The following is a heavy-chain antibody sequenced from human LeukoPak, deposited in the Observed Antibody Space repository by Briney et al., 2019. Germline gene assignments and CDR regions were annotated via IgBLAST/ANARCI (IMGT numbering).Heavy chain of an antibody. V-gene: IGHV1-18*01. CDR3: ARDQTVRLGAIPGPLDAFDI. J-gene: IGHJ3*02. Sequence: ASVKVSCKASGYTFTSYCISWVRQAPGQGREWMGWISAYNGNTNYAQKLQGRVTMTTDTSTSTAYMELRSLRSDDTAVYYCARDQTVRLGAIPGPLDAFDIWGQGTMVTVSS. CDR2: ISAYNGNT. D-gene: IGHD1-26*01. CDR1: GYTFTSYC.